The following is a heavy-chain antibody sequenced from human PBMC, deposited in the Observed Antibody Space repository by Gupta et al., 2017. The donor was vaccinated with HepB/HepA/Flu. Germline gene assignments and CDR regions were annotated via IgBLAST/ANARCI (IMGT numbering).Heavy chain of an antibody. CDR2: IIPILGIA. CDR1: GGTFSSYA. D-gene: IGHD3-10*01. Sequence: QFQLVQSGAVVKKPGSSVKVSCKASGGTFSSYAISWVRQAPGQGLEWMGRIIPILGIANYAQKFQGRVTITADKSTSTAYMELSSLRSEDTAVYYCARNPTYGSGSYYAKGGAFDIWGQGTMVTVSS. V-gene: IGHV1-69*04. J-gene: IGHJ3*02. CDR3: ARNPTYGSGSYYAKGGAFDI.